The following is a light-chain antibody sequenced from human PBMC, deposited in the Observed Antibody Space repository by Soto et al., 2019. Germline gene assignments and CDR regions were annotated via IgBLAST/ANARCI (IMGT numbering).Light chain of an antibody. V-gene: IGKV2D-29*01. Sequence: DIVSTQSPLSVPVTALEPACISCRSSQSLLHSNGKTYLYWYVQKSGQPPKLLIYEVSNRFSGVSERFSGSGAGTDFTLKISRVEAEDVGVYYCMQTIQVPSIAFGQGTRLRL. CDR1: QSLLHSNGKTY. CDR2: EVS. CDR3: MQTIQVPSIA. J-gene: IGKJ5*01.